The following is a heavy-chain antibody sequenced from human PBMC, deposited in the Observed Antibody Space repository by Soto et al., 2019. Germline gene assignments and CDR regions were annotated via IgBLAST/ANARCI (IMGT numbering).Heavy chain of an antibody. CDR2: IIPISGTI. J-gene: IGHJ3*01. D-gene: IGHD1-26*01. V-gene: IGHV1-69*01. Sequence: QVQLVQSGAEVKKPGSSVKVSCKASGGTFSTYGITWVRQASGQGLEWMGGIIPISGTIKFAPKFQGRLTITPDESTSTVYMELSSLTSEDRAVYYWASRERVDALDVWGQGTMVTVAS. CDR1: GGTFSTYG. CDR3: ASRERVDALDV.